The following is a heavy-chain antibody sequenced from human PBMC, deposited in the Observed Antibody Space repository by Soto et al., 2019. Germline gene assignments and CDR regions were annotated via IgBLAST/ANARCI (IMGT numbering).Heavy chain of an antibody. CDR2: TYYRSKWYN. J-gene: IGHJ5*02. CDR3: ARDPTLGYCSSTSCWFDP. D-gene: IGHD2-2*01. CDR1: GDSVSSNSAA. Sequence: TCAISGDSVSSNSAAWNWIRQSPSRGLEWLGRTYYRSKWYNDYAVSVKSRITINPDTSKNQFSLQLNSVTPEDTAVYYFARDPTLGYCSSTSCWFDPWGQGTLVTVSS. V-gene: IGHV6-1*01.